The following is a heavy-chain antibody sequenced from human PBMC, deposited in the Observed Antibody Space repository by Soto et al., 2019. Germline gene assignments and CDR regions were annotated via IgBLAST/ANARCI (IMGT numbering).Heavy chain of an antibody. CDR2: VSGSGGNT. D-gene: IGHD6-19*01. J-gene: IGHJ6*02. V-gene: IGHV3-23*01. CDR1: GFTFSTYA. Sequence: VQLLESGGGLLQPGGSLRLSCAASGFTFSTYAMTWVRQAPGKGPEWVSSVSGSGGNTLYADSVKGRFTIPRDNSKNTLYLKMNSLRAGAAAVYYWAKGRAPSAWYPPYYYGMDVWGQGTTVIVSS. CDR3: AKGRAPSAWYPPYYYGMDV.